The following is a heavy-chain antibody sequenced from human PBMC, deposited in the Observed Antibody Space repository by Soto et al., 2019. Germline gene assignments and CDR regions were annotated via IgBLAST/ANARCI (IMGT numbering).Heavy chain of an antibody. Sequence: SQTLSLTCAISGDSVSSNSAAWNWVRQSPSRGLEWLGRTYYRSKWNNDYAVSVKRRITINPDTSKNQFSLQLNSVTPEDTAVYYCAREGGDSSSWYCDYWGQGTLVTVAS. CDR2: TYYRSKWNN. CDR1: GDSVSSNSAA. CDR3: AREGGDSSSWYCDY. J-gene: IGHJ4*02. V-gene: IGHV6-1*01. D-gene: IGHD6-13*01.